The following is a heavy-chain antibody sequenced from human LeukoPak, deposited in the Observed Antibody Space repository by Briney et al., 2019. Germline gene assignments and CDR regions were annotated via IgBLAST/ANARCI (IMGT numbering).Heavy chain of an antibody. CDR3: ARDKGSSWYRYFDY. Sequence: GASVKVCCKASAGTFSSYAISWVRQAPGQGLEWMGRIIPIFGTANYAQKFQGRVTITTDESTSTAYMELSSLRSEDTAVYYCARDKGSSWYRYFDYWGQGTLVTVSS. V-gene: IGHV1-69*05. CDR1: AGTFSSYA. J-gene: IGHJ4*02. CDR2: IIPIFGTA. D-gene: IGHD6-13*01.